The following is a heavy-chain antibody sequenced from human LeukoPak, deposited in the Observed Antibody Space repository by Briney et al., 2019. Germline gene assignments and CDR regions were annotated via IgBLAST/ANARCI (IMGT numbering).Heavy chain of an antibody. D-gene: IGHD3-10*01. CDR2: ISSSSSYI. V-gene: IGHV3-21*01. J-gene: IGHJ3*02. CDR3: ARDRSGGSGSYYKYAFDI. Sequence: GGSLRLSCAASGFTFSSYSMNWVRQAPGKGLEWVSSISSSSSYIYYADSVKGRFTISRDNAKNSLYLQMNSLRAEDTAVYYCARDRSGGSGSYYKYAFDIWGQGTMVTVSS. CDR1: GFTFSSYS.